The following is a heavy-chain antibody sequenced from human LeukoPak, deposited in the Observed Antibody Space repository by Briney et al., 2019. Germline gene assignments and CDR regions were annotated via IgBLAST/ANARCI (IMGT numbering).Heavy chain of an antibody. CDR1: GFTFSCYA. CDR2: ISYDGSNK. D-gene: IGHD3-10*01. J-gene: IGHJ4*02. CDR3: ARARGSLWFGELFDY. V-gene: IGHV3-30*04. Sequence: GGSLRLSCAASGFTFSCYALHWVRQAPGKGLEWVAVISYDGSNKYYADSVKGRFTISRDNSKNTLYLQMNSLRAEDTAVYYCARARGSLWFGELFDYWGQGTLITVSS.